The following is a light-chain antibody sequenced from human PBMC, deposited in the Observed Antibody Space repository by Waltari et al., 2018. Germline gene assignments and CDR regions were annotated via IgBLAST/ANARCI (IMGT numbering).Light chain of an antibody. V-gene: IGKV4-1*01. CDR3: QQYYSTSST. Sequence: DIVMTQSPESLAVSLGESATINCKSSQSLSYSSNNKNYLAWCQQKPGQPPKVLMYCASTRESGVPDRFSGSGSGTDFTLTISSLQAEDVAVYYCQQYYSTSSTFGQGTKLEIK. CDR2: CAS. CDR1: QSLSYSSNNKNY. J-gene: IGKJ2*01.